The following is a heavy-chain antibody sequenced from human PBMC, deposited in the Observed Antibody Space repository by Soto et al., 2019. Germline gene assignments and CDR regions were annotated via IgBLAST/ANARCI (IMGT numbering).Heavy chain of an antibody. CDR2: ISYDGSNK. V-gene: IGHV3-30-3*01. CDR3: ARITGEYSNYPDY. CDR1: GFTFSSYA. Sequence: QVQLVESGGGVVQPGRSLRLSCAASGFTFSSYAMHWVRQAPGKGLEWVAVISYDGSNKYYADSVKGRFTISRDNSKNTLYLQMNSLRAEDTAVYYCARITGEYSNYPDYWGQGTLVTVS. J-gene: IGHJ4*02. D-gene: IGHD4-4*01.